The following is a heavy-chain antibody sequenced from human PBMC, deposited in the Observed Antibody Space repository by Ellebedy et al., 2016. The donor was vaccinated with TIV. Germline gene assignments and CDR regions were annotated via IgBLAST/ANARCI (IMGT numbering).Heavy chain of an antibody. D-gene: IGHD1-26*01. CDR2: IKQDGSEK. V-gene: IGHV3-7*03. J-gene: IGHJ5*02. CDR1: GFTFSSYW. Sequence: GESLKISXAASGFTFSSYWMSWVRQAPGKGLEWVANIKQDGSEKYYVDSVKGRFTISRDNAKNSLYLQMNSLRAEDTAVYYCARQEVAAFDPWGQGTLVTVSS. CDR3: ARQEVAAFDP.